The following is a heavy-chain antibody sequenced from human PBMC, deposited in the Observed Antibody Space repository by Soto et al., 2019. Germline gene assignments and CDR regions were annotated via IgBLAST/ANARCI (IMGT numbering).Heavy chain of an antibody. CDR1: GFTFSSYS. CDR3: ALLWFGETYYGMDV. D-gene: IGHD3-10*01. CDR2: ISSSSSYI. Sequence: GGSLRLSCAASGFTFSSYSMNWVRQAPGKGLEWVSSISSSSSYIYYAESVKGRFTISRDNAKNSLYLQMNSLRAEDTAVYYCALLWFGETYYGMDVWGQGTTVTVSS. V-gene: IGHV3-21*01. J-gene: IGHJ6*02.